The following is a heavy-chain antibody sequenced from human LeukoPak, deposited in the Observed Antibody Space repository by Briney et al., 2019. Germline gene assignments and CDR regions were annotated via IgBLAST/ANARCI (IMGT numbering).Heavy chain of an antibody. CDR3: ARQTFDSGSLFYTY. Sequence: PSETLSLTCAVSGCFISTISSSYYWGWIRQPPGKGLEWIGSIHHGGNSYYNPSLKGRLTISVDTSKNQFSLKLSSLTAADTATYYCARQTFDSGSLFYTYWGQGTPVTVSS. CDR1: GCFISTISSSYY. J-gene: IGHJ4*02. V-gene: IGHV4-38-2*01. D-gene: IGHD3-10*01. CDR2: IHHGGNS.